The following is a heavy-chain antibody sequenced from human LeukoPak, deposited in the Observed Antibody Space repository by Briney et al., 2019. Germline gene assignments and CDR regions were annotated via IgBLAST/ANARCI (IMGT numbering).Heavy chain of an antibody. D-gene: IGHD6-13*01. J-gene: IGHJ4*02. V-gene: IGHV3-9*01. Sequence: GGSLRLSCAASGFTFDDYAMHWARQAPGKGLEWVSGISWNGGSIGYADSVKGRFTISRDNAKNSLYLQMNSLRAEDTALYYCAKDSGSWYFDYWGQGTLVTVSS. CDR2: ISWNGGSI. CDR1: GFTFDDYA. CDR3: AKDSGSWYFDY.